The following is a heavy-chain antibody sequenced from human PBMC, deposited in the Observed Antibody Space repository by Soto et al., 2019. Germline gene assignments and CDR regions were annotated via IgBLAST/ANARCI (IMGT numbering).Heavy chain of an antibody. CDR1: GFTFSNAW. V-gene: IGHV3-15*01. CDR2: IKSKTDGGTT. CDR3: TTSLPPQSRYFDWLPGRVAFDI. D-gene: IGHD3-9*01. J-gene: IGHJ3*02. Sequence: EVQLVESGGGLVKPGGSLRLSCAASGFTFSNAWMSWVRQAPGKGLEWVGRIKSKTDGGTTDYAAPVKGRFTISRDDSKNTLYLQMNSLKTEDTAVYYCTTSLPPQSRYFDWLPGRVAFDIWGQGTMVTVSS.